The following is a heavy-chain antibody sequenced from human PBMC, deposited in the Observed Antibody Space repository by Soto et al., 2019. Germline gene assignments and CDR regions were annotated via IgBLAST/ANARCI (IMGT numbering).Heavy chain of an antibody. V-gene: IGHV3-23*01. Sequence: EVQLLESGGGLVQPGGSLRLSCAASGFTFSSYAMSWVRQAPGKGLEWVSAISGSGGSTYYADSVKGRFTISRDNSKNTLYQQMNSQRAEDTAVYYCAKRPYYDFWRGYYFQHWGQGTLVTVSS. CDR1: GFTFSSYA. CDR2: ISGSGGST. J-gene: IGHJ1*01. CDR3: AKRPYYDFWRGYYFQH. D-gene: IGHD3-3*01.